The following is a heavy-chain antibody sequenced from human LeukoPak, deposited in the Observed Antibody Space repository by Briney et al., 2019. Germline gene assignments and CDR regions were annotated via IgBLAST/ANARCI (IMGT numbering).Heavy chain of an antibody. Sequence: GGSLRLSCAASGFTFDDYGMNWVRQVPGKGLEWVSGIKWNSGSRGYVDSVKGRFTISRDNAKNSLYLQMHSLRVEDTAVYYCARVVRSDWYPYDAFDFWGQGTMVTVSS. J-gene: IGHJ3*01. D-gene: IGHD6-19*01. CDR1: GFTFDDYG. CDR2: IKWNSGSR. CDR3: ARVVRSDWYPYDAFDF. V-gene: IGHV3-20*04.